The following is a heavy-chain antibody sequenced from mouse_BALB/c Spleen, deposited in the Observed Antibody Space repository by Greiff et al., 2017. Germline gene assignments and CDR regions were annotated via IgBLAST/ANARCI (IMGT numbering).Heavy chain of an antibody. V-gene: IGHV14-4*02. Sequence: VQLQQSGAELAKPGASVKMSCKASGYTFTSYWMHWVKQRPEQGLEWIGWIDPENGDTEYAPKFQGKATMTADTSSNTAYLQLSSLTSEDTAVYYCNAGFWGQGTTLTVSS. CDR1: GYTFTSYW. J-gene: IGHJ2*01. CDR3: NAGF. CDR2: IDPENGDT.